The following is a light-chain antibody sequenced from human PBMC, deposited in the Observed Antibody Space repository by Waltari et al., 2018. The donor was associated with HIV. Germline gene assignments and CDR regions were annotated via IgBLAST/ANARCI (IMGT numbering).Light chain of an antibody. CDR3: YSTDTSGNHWV. V-gene: IGLV3-10*01. Sequence: SYELTQPPSVSVSPGQTARISCSGDALPKNFAYWYQQKSGQAPVLVIYEDTKRPAGIPERFSASSSGTMATLTVSGAQVEDEADYYCYSTDTSGNHWVFGGGTRLTVL. J-gene: IGLJ3*02. CDR1: ALPKNF. CDR2: EDT.